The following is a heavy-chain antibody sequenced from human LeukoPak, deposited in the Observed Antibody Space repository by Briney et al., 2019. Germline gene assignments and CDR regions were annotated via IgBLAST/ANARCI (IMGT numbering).Heavy chain of an antibody. V-gene: IGHV3-74*01. CDR2: ISPTGCTT. Sequence: GGPLRLSCTASGFSFSGHWMHWARQLPGKGLVWVSRISPTGCTTSYADSVKARFTVSRDNAKNTLYLQVNNLRAEDTAVYYCASLGGITVTGPYDFDYWGQGTVVTVSS. CDR1: GFSFSGHW. D-gene: IGHD1-20*01. J-gene: IGHJ4*02. CDR3: ASLGGITVTGPYDFDY.